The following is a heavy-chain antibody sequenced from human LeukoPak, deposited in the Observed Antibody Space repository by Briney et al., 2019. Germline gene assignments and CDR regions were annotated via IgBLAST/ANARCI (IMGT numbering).Heavy chain of an antibody. CDR2: ISYDGSNK. CDR3: ASPPGMTTVVV. Sequence: PGGSLRLSCAASGFTFSGYAMHWVRQAPGKGLEWVAVISYDGSNKYYADSVKGRFTTSRDNSKNTLYLQMNSLRAEDTAVYYCASPPGMTTVVVWGQGTLVTVSS. D-gene: IGHD4-17*01. J-gene: IGHJ4*02. CDR1: GFTFSGYA. V-gene: IGHV3-30-3*01.